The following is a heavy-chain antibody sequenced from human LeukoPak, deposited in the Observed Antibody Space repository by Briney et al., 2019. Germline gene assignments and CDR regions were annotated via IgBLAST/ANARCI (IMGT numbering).Heavy chain of an antibody. CDR3: ARLYSGSYWGTDY. CDR2: IYYSGST. J-gene: IGHJ4*02. V-gene: IGHV4-34*01. CDR1: GGSFSGYY. D-gene: IGHD1-26*01. Sequence: SETLSLTCAVYGGSFSGYYWSWIRQPPGKGLEWIGSIYYSGSTYYNPSLKSRVTISVDTSKNQFSLKLSSVTAADTAVYYCARLYSGSYWGTDYWGQGTLVTVSS.